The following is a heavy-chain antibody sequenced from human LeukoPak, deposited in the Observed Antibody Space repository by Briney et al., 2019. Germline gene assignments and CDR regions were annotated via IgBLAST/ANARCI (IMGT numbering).Heavy chain of an antibody. CDR1: GFTFSNYE. J-gene: IGHJ3*02. CDR2: LTTSGSTE. CDR3: ARDRDPGYYDTNGYRRVNAFDI. Sequence: HSGGSLRLSCATSGFTFSNYEMNWVRQAPGKGLEWISYLTTSGSTEYYADSVKGRFTISRDNAKNSLFLQMNSLRAEDTAVYYCARDRDPGYYDTNGYRRVNAFDIWGQGTMVTVSS. D-gene: IGHD3-22*01. V-gene: IGHV3-48*03.